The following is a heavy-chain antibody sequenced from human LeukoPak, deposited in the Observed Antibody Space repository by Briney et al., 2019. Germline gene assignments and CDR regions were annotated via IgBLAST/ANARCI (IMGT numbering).Heavy chain of an antibody. CDR3: ASIDYGDY. Sequence: ASVKVSCKASGCTFTSYAMHWVRQAPGQRLEWMGWINGGNGNTKYLQNFQGRVTYTRDTSASTAYMELSSLRSEDTAVYFCASIDYGDYWGQGTLVTVSS. CDR2: INGGNGNT. V-gene: IGHV1-3*01. D-gene: IGHD2-15*01. CDR1: GCTFTSYA. J-gene: IGHJ4*02.